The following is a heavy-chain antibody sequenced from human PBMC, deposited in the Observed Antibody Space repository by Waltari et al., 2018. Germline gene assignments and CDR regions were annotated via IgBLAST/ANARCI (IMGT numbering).Heavy chain of an antibody. J-gene: IGHJ4*02. V-gene: IGHV4-30-4*01. CDR1: GGSISSGDYY. Sequence: QVQLQESGPGLVKPSQTLSLTCTVSGGSISSGDYYWSWIRQPPGKGLEWIGYIYYSRSTYYNPSLKSRVTISVDTSKNQFSLKLSSVTAADTAVYYCARATDYGDYPGDFDYWGQGTLVTVSS. CDR2: IYYSRST. CDR3: ARATDYGDYPGDFDY. D-gene: IGHD4-17*01.